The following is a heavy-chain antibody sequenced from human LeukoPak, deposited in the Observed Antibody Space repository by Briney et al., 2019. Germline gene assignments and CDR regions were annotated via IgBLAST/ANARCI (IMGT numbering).Heavy chain of an antibody. V-gene: IGHV1-2*02. J-gene: IGHJ6*04. D-gene: IGHD3-9*01. CDR3: ARASVEAGYYITGPFGLDV. CDR1: GYTFTGYY. Sequence: ASVKVSCKASGYTFTGYYMHWVRQAPGQGLEWMGWINPNSGGTNYAQKFQGRVTMTTDTSTSTAYMELRSLRSDDTAVYYCARASVEAGYYITGPFGLDVWGKGTTVTVSS. CDR2: INPNSGGT.